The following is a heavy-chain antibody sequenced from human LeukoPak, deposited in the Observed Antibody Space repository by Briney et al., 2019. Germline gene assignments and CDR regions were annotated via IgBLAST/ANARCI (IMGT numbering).Heavy chain of an antibody. CDR3: ARGRGDYGDYADTERFDY. V-gene: IGHV4-30-2*01. J-gene: IGHJ4*02. Sequence: SQTLSLTCAVSGGSISSGGYSWSWIRQPPGKGLEWIGYIYHSGSTYYNPSLKSRVTISVDRSKNQFSLKLSSVTAADTAVYYCARGRGDYGDYADTERFDYWGQGTLVTVSS. D-gene: IGHD4-17*01. CDR1: GGSISSGGYS. CDR2: IYHSGST.